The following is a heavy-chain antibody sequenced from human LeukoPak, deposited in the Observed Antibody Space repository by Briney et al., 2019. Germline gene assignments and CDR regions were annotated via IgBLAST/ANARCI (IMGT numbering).Heavy chain of an antibody. J-gene: IGHJ4*02. Sequence: PGGSLRLSCAASGFTFSSYAMSWVRQAPGKGLEWVSSINGRGGSTYYADSVKGRFTISRDNSKNTLYLQMNSLRAGDTAVYYCAKPNYDGYTPSDYGAKGTRVTVSS. CDR1: GFTFSSYA. CDR3: AKPNYDGYTPSDY. V-gene: IGHV3-23*01. CDR2: INGRGGST. D-gene: IGHD5-24*01.